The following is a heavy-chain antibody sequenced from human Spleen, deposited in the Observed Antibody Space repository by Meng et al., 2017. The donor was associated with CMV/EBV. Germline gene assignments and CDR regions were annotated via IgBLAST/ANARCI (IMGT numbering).Heavy chain of an antibody. Sequence: GESLKISCAASGFSFSSYGMHWVRQAPGKGLEWVAVIWFDGSDKYYADSVKGRFAISRDNAKNSLYLQMNSLRAEDTAVYYCARLEMTTNFDYWGQGTLVTVSS. CDR3: ARLEMTTNFDY. CDR1: GFSFSSYG. D-gene: IGHD5-24*01. CDR2: IWFDGSDK. J-gene: IGHJ4*02. V-gene: IGHV3-33*03.